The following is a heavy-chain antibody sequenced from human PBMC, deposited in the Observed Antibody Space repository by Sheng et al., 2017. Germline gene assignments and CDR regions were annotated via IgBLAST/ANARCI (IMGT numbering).Heavy chain of an antibody. CDR2: INHSGST. CDR1: GGSFSGYY. CDR3: ARVGPAGSGYPNFDY. D-gene: IGHD3-3*01. V-gene: IGHV4-34*01. Sequence: QVQLQQWGAGLLKPSETLSLTCAVYGGSFSGYYWSWIRQPPGKGLEWIGEINHSGSTNYNPSLKSRVTISVDTSKNQFSLKLSSVTAADTAVYYCARVGPAGSGYPNFDYWGQGTLVTVSS. J-gene: IGHJ4*02.